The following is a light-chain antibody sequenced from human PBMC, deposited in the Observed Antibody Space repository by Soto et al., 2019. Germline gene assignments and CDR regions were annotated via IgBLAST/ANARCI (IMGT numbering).Light chain of an antibody. V-gene: IGKV3-11*01. Sequence: ETVLTQSPATLSLSPGERATLSCRASPSVKSYLAWYQQKVGQAPRLLIYDASNRATGIPARFSGSGSGTDFTHTISSLEPEDFAVYYCQQRSNWPWTFGQGTKVEIK. CDR1: PSVKSY. CDR2: DAS. CDR3: QQRSNWPWT. J-gene: IGKJ1*01.